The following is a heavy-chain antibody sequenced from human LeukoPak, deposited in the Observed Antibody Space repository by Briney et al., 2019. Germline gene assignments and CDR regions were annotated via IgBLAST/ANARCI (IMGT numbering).Heavy chain of an antibody. CDR2: INHSGST. Sequence: PSETLFLTCAVYGGSFSGYYWSWIRQPPGKGLEWIREINHSGSTNYNPSLKSRVTISVDTSKNQFSLKLSSVTAADTAVYYCARAMIVVVKVCWFDPWGQGTLVTVSS. J-gene: IGHJ5*02. V-gene: IGHV4-34*01. CDR1: GGSFSGYY. D-gene: IGHD3-22*01. CDR3: ARAMIVVVKVCWFDP.